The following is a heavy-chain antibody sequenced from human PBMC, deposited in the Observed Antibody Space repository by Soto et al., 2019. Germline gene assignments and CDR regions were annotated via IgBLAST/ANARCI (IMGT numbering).Heavy chain of an antibody. CDR3: ARDKDKLLWFGELLYHPYMITMMDV. J-gene: IGHJ6*02. D-gene: IGHD3-10*01. Sequence: SVKVSCKASGGTFSSYAISWVRQAPGQGLEWMGGVIPIFGTANYAQKFQGRVTITADKSTSTAYMELSSLRSEDTAVYYCARDKDKLLWFGELLYHPYMITMMDVWGQGTTVTVSS. CDR1: GGTFSSYA. CDR2: VIPIFGTA. V-gene: IGHV1-69*06.